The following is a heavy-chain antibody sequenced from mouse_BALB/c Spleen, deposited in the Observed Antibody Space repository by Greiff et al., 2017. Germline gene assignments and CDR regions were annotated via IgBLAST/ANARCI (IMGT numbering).Heavy chain of an antibody. CDR1: GFSLTSYG. D-gene: IGHD1-2*01. CDR2: IWAGGST. J-gene: IGHJ3*01. V-gene: IGHV2-9*02. CDR3: ARPELITTVPFAY. Sequence: QVQLKESGPGLVAPSQSLSITCTVSGFSLTSYGVHWVRQPPGKGLEWLGVIWAGGSTNYNSALMSRLSISKDNSKSQVFLKMNSLQTDDTAMYYCARPELITTVPFAYWGQGTLVTVSA.